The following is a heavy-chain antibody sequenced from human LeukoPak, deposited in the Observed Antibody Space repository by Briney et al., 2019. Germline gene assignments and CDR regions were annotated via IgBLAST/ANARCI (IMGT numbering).Heavy chain of an antibody. V-gene: IGHV3-30*02. CDR2: IRYDGSDK. J-gene: IGHJ4*02. D-gene: IGHD6-13*01. CDR3: ARSPYRGGSSWTEFDY. Sequence: GGSLRLSCAASGFTFSNYGIHWVRQAPGKGPEWVAFIRYDGSDKYYADSVKGRFTISRDSSKNTVYLQMNSLSDEDTAVYYCARSPYRGGSSWTEFDYWGQGTLVTVSS. CDR1: GFTFSNYG.